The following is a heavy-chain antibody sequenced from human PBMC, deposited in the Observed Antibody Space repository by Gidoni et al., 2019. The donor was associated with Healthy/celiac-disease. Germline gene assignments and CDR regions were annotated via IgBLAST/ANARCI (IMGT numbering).Heavy chain of an antibody. D-gene: IGHD3-10*01. Sequence: QVQLQQWGAGLLKPSETLSLTCAVYGGSFSGYYWSWIRQPPGKGLEWIGEINHSGSTNYNPSLKSRVTISVDTSKNQFSLKLSSVTAADTAVYYCARCHQLHNWFDPWGQGTLVTVSS. CDR2: INHSGST. CDR1: GGSFSGYY. V-gene: IGHV4-34*01. CDR3: ARCHQLHNWFDP. J-gene: IGHJ5*02.